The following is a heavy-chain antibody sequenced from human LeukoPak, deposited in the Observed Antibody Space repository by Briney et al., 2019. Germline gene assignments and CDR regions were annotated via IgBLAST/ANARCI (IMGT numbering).Heavy chain of an antibody. CDR1: GFTFSSYA. CDR2: ISYDGSNK. Sequence: GGSLRLSCAASGFTFSSYAMHWVRQAPGKGLEWVAVISYDGSNKYYADSVKGRFTISRDNSKNTLYLQMNSLRAEDTAVYYCAKSESSGYYYGYYYYGMDVWGQGTTVTVSS. J-gene: IGHJ6*02. D-gene: IGHD3-22*01. V-gene: IGHV3-30-3*02. CDR3: AKSESSGYYYGYYYYGMDV.